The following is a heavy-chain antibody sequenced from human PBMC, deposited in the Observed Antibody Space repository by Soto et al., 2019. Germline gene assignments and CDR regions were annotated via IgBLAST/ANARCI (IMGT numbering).Heavy chain of an antibody. J-gene: IGHJ4*02. CDR3: ARETNLEAAGITIYYFDY. CDR2: IIPIFGTA. V-gene: IGHV1-69*13. Sequence: SVXVSFRSAVGTVSSDASIGGRQAPGQGLEWMGGIIPIFGTANYAQKFQGRVTITADESTSTAYMELSRMRSEDTAVYYCARETNLEAAGITIYYFDYWGPGTLVTVSS. CDR1: VGTVSSDA. D-gene: IGHD6-13*01.